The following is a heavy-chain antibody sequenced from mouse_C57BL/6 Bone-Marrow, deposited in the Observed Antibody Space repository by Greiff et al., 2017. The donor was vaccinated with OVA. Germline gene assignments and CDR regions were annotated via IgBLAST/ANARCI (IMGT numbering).Heavy chain of an antibody. Sequence: QVQLKESGAELVKPGASVKLSCKASGYTFTEYTIHWVKQRSGQGLEWIGWFYPGSGSIKYNEKFKDKATLTADKSSSTVYMELSRLTAEDSAVYFWARHEVPPYYYCPFVWGTGTTVTVSS. D-gene: IGHD1-1*01. CDR3: ARHEVPPYYYCPFV. CDR2: FYPGSGSI. V-gene: IGHV1-62-2*01. J-gene: IGHJ1*03. CDR1: GYTFTEYT.